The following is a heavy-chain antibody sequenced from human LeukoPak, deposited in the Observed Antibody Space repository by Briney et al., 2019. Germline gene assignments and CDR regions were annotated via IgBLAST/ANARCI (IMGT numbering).Heavy chain of an antibody. D-gene: IGHD3-10*01. V-gene: IGHV3-7*01. CDR3: ARDSYQDYYGRFDP. J-gene: IGHJ5*02. CDR1: GFTFSSCW. CDR2: IKQDGSEK. Sequence: GGSLRLSCAASGFTFSSCWMNWVRQAPGKGLEWVANIKQDGSEKYYVDSVKGRFTISRDNSENTLYLQMNGLTAEDTAMYYCARDSYQDYYGRFDPWGQGTLVIVSS.